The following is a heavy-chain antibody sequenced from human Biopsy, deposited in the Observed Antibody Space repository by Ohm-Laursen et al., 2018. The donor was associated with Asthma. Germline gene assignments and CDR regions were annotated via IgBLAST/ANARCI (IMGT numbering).Heavy chain of an antibody. D-gene: IGHD3-3*01. J-gene: IGHJ6*02. CDR3: AKARCYYFYCDMEV. V-gene: IGHV3-53*01. Sequence: SLRLSCSASGFTVSRDHMFWVRQAPGKGLEWVSVIYSGGTSHTADSVRGRFTISRDFSKNTLHLQMHSLRVEDTAVLYCAKARCYYFYCDMEVWGQGTTVTVSS. CDR2: IYSGGTS. CDR1: GFTVSRDH.